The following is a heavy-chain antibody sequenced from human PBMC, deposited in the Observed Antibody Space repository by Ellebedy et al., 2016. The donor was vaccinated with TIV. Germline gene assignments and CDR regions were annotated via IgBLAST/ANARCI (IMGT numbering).Heavy chain of an antibody. V-gene: IGHV4-4*09. J-gene: IGHJ4*02. CDR3: ARARGQYLYGSGSYFTN. Sequence: MPSETLSLTCTVSGGSMSSYYWSWIRQPPGKGLEWIGEVNPSGTTNDNPSLKSRVTISVDTPKKQFYLRLTSVTAADTAVYYCARARGQYLYGSGSYFTNWGQGEMVTVSS. CDR1: GGSMSSYY. D-gene: IGHD3-10*01. CDR2: VNPSGTT.